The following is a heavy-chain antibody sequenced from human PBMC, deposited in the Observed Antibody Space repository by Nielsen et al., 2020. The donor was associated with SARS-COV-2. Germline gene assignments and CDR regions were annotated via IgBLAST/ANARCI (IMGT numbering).Heavy chain of an antibody. J-gene: IGHJ4*02. CDR3: ARSPRGNYFDY. Sequence: SETLSLTCTVSGGSISSYYWSWIRQPPGKGLEWIGYIYYSGSTNYNPSLKSRVTISVDTSKNQFSLKLSSVTAADTAVYYCARSPRGNYFDYWGQGTLVTASS. CDR2: IYYSGST. CDR1: GGSISSYY. V-gene: IGHV4-59*01. D-gene: IGHD3-16*01.